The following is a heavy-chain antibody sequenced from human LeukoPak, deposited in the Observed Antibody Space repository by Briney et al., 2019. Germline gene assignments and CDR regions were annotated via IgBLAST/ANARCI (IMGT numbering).Heavy chain of an antibody. D-gene: IGHD3-16*01. CDR2: INPNSGGT. CDR3: ARDSIMITFGGVRS. V-gene: IGHV1-2*02. J-gene: IGHJ5*02. Sequence: ASVKVSCKASGGTFSSYAISWVRQAPGQGLEWMGWINPNSGGTNYAQKFQGRVTMTRDTSISTAYMELSRLRSDDTAVYYCARDSIMITFGGVRSWSQGTLVTVSS. CDR1: GGTFSSYA.